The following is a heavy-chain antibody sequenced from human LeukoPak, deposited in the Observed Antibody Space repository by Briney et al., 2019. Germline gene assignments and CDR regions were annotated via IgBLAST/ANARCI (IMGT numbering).Heavy chain of an antibody. Sequence: GGTLRLSCAASGFTFSSYSMNWVRQPPGKGLEWVLSISSSSSYKYYADSVKVRFTISRDNSKNTLYLQMNSLRVEDTAVYYCATLPYYYDSSGSYYFDYWGQGTLVTVSS. V-gene: IGHV3-21*01. CDR1: GFTFSSYS. CDR3: ATLPYYYDSSGSYYFDY. D-gene: IGHD3-22*01. J-gene: IGHJ4*02. CDR2: ISSSSSYK.